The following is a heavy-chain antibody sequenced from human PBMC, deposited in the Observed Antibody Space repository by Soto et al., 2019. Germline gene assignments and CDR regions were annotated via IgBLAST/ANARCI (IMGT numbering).Heavy chain of an antibody. Sequence: QVQLQESGPGLVKPSETLSLTCSVSGGSISSYYWSWIRQPPGKGLEWIGYIYYSGSTNYNPSLKTRVTISVDTSKNQFSLKLSSVTAADTAVYYCARVTDQLRYFGWLGGAVFDYWGQGTLVTVSS. J-gene: IGHJ4*02. CDR1: GGSISSYY. V-gene: IGHV4-59*01. D-gene: IGHD3-9*01. CDR3: ARVTDQLRYFGWLGGAVFDY. CDR2: IYYSGST.